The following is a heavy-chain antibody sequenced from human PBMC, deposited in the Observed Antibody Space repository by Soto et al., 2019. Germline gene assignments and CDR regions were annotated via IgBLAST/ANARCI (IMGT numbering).Heavy chain of an antibody. CDR1: GGSFSGYY. D-gene: IGHD1-1*01. Sequence: KPSETLSLTCAVYGGSFSGYYWSWIRQPPGKGLEWIGEINHSGSTNYNPSLKSRVTISVDTSKNQFSLKLSSVTAADTAVYYCARAPLLPYKKYFQHWGQGTLVTVSS. CDR2: INHSGST. CDR3: ARAPLLPYKKYFQH. J-gene: IGHJ1*01. V-gene: IGHV4-34*01.